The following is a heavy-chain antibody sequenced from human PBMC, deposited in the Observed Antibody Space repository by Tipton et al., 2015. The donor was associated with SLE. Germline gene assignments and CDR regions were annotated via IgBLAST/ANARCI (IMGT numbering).Heavy chain of an antibody. V-gene: IGHV3-11*04. Sequence: GSLRLSCAASGFRFSDYYMNWMRQAPGKGLEWVSHISYSGSTIYYADSVKGRFTISRDNAKNSLYLQMNSLRAEDTAVYYCARAVADWGWLVVYWGRGTQVTVSS. J-gene: IGHJ4*02. CDR3: ARAVADWGWLVVY. CDR2: ISYSGSTI. CDR1: GFRFSDYY. D-gene: IGHD6-19*01.